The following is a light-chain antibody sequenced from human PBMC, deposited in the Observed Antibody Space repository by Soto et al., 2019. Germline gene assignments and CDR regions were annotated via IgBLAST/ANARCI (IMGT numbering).Light chain of an antibody. CDR2: DVT. CDR3: NSFSSCGPVG. J-gene: IGLJ3*02. Sequence: QYVLTQPASVSGSPGQSITISCTGTSTDVGGYNYVSWYQQHPGSVPKLLIYDVTNRPSGVSNRFSGSKSGNTASLTISGLQADDEADDYCNSFSSCGPVGFGGVTQLTVL. V-gene: IGLV2-14*01. CDR1: STDVGGYNY.